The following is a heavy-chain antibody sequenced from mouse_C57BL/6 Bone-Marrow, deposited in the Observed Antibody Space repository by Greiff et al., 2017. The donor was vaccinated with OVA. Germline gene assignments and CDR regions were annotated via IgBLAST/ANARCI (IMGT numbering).Heavy chain of an antibody. CDR3: ARSGYYYGSPWYFDV. D-gene: IGHD1-1*01. CDR1: GYTFTSYW. J-gene: IGHJ1*03. CDR2: IDPSDSYT. Sequence: VQLQQPGAELVKPGASVKLSCKASGYTFTSYWMQWVKQRPGQGLEWIGEIDPSDSYTNYNQKFKGKATLPVDTSSSTAYMQLSSLTSEDSAVYDCARSGYYYGSPWYFDVWGTGTTVTVSS. V-gene: IGHV1-50*01.